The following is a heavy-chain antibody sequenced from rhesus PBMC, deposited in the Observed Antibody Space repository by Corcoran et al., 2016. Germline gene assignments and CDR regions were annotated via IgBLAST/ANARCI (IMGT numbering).Heavy chain of an antibody. CDR3: ARLGGITGAY. CDR2: IRNKPYGGTP. D-gene: IGHD7-45*01. Sequence: GGGPEWVGFIRNKPYGGTPEYAASVRGRFTISRDDSKSIASLQMNSLKPEDTAVYYCARLGGITGAYWGQGVLVTVSS. V-gene: IGHV3-116*02. J-gene: IGHJ4*01.